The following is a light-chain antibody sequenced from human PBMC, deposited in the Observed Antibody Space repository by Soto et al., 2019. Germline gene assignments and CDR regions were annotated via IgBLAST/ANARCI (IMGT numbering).Light chain of an antibody. J-gene: IGKJ4*01. Sequence: VLTTCPAMLSLSPGDRATLCCRASQSVSSYLAWYQQKPGQAPRLLIFGTFTRATGIPDRFSGSGSGTDFTLSISRLEPEDFAVYYCQQYASSPLLTFGGGTKVDIK. CDR1: QSVSSY. V-gene: IGKV3-20*01. CDR2: GTF. CDR3: QQYASSPLLT.